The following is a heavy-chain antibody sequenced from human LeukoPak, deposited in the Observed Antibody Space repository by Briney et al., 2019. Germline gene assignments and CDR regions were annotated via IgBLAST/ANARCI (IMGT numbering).Heavy chain of an antibody. V-gene: IGHV4-30-2*01. CDR1: GGSISSGGYS. CDR3: ARALYYYDSSGSPPGDAFDI. D-gene: IGHD3-22*01. Sequence: SETLSLTCAVSGGSISSGGYSWSWIRQPPGKGLEWIGYIYHSGSTYYNPSLKSRVTISVDRSKNQFPLKLSSVTAADTAVYYCARALYYYDSSGSPPGDAFDIWGQGTMVTVSS. J-gene: IGHJ3*02. CDR2: IYHSGST.